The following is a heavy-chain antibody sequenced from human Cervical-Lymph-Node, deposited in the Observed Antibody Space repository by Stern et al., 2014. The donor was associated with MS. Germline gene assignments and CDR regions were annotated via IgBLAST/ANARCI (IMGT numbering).Heavy chain of an antibody. D-gene: IGHD1-26*01. V-gene: IGHV3-30*04. Sequence: VQLVQSGGGVVQPGRSLRLSCAASGFVFRRYALHWVRKAPGKGLEWVVLISNDGRDKYDTDAVKGRFTVSRDNSNNTLDLEMNSLRLEDTAVYYCAKGGSGSYLDWGQGSLFTVSS. CDR2: ISNDGRDK. CDR3: AKGGSGSYLD. CDR1: GFVFRRYA. J-gene: IGHJ4*02.